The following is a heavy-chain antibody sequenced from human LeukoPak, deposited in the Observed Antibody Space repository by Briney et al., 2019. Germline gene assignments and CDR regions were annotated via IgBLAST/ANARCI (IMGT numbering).Heavy chain of an antibody. CDR2: ISGRGVST. CDR1: GFTFSSYA. J-gene: IGHJ3*02. Sequence: GGSLRLSCAASGFTFSSYAMTWVRQASGKGLEWVSAISGRGVSTYYADSVKGRFTISRDNSKNTLYLQMNSLRAEDTAVYYCARDSYAFDIWGQGTMVTVSS. CDR3: ARDSYAFDI. V-gene: IGHV3-23*01.